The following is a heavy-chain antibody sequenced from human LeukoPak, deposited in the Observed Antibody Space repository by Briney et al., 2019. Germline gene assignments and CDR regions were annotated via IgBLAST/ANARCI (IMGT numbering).Heavy chain of an antibody. CDR1: GFTFSIYA. V-gene: IGHV3-23*01. D-gene: IGHD6-13*01. J-gene: IGHJ4*02. Sequence: GGSLRLSCAASGFTFSIYAMSWVRQAPGKGLEWVSSISGTSGNTYYADSVKGRFTISRDNSKNTLYLQMNSLRAEDTAVYYCASLTHIAAAGVQDYWGQGTLVTVSS. CDR3: ASLTHIAAAGVQDY. CDR2: ISGTSGNT.